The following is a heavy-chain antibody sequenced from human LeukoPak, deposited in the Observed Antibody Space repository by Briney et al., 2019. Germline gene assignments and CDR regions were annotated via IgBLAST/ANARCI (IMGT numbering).Heavy chain of an antibody. CDR3: ARGAPAPDYVWGSYRYEFVY. Sequence: SETLSLTCSVSGGSISSSSYYWGWIRQPPGMGLEWIGSIYYSGSTYYNPSLKSRVTISVDTSKNQFSLKLSSVTAADTAVYYCARGAPAPDYVWGSYRYEFVYWGQGTLVTVSS. CDR1: GGSISSSSYY. CDR2: IYYSGST. J-gene: IGHJ4*02. V-gene: IGHV4-39*01. D-gene: IGHD3-16*02.